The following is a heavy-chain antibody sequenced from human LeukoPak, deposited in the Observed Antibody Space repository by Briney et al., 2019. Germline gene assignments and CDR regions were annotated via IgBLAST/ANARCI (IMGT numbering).Heavy chain of an antibody. Sequence: ASVKVSCKASGYTFTSFGISWVRQAPGQELEWMGWISAYNGNTNYAQKLQGRVTMTTDTSTSTAYMELRSLRSDDTAVYYCARARGYDILTGYYYGHWFDPWGKATLVTVSS. D-gene: IGHD3-9*01. CDR1: GYTFTSFG. CDR2: ISAYNGNT. J-gene: IGHJ5*02. CDR3: ARARGYDILTGYYYGHWFDP. V-gene: IGHV1-18*04.